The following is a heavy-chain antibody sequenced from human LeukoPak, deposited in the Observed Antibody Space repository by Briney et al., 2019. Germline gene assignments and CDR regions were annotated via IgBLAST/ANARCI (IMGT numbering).Heavy chain of an antibody. CDR3: ARGLRRYSSTLENWFDP. Sequence: ASVKVSCKASGYTFTGYYMHWVRQAPGQGLEWMGWINPNSGGTNYAQKFQGRVTMTRNTSISTAYMELSSLRSEDTAVYYCARGLRRYSSTLENWFDPWGQGTLVTVSS. D-gene: IGHD6-13*01. CDR1: GYTFTGYY. J-gene: IGHJ5*02. CDR2: INPNSGGT. V-gene: IGHV1-2*02.